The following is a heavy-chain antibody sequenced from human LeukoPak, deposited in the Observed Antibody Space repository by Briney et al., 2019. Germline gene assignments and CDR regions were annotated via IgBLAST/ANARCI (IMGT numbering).Heavy chain of an antibody. CDR3: ARPYYYDSSGYWYYFDY. CDR1: GGTFSSYA. CDR2: IIPIFGTA. V-gene: IGHV1-69*13. Sequence: GASVKVSCKASGGTFSSYAISWVRQAPGQGLEWMGGIIPIFGTANYAQKFQGRVTITADESTSTAYMELSSLRSEDTAVYYCARPYYYDSSGYWYYFDYWGQGTLVTVSS. D-gene: IGHD3-22*01. J-gene: IGHJ4*02.